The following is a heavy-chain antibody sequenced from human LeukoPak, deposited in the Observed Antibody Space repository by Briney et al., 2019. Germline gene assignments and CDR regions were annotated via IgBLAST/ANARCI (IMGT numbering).Heavy chain of an antibody. D-gene: IGHD2-2*01. CDR3: AKGKTPYCSSTSCTGRTDY. J-gene: IGHJ4*02. CDR2: ISYDGSNK. CDR1: GFAFSSYA. Sequence: QSGGSLRLSCAASGFAFSSYAMHWVRQAPGKGLEWVAVISYDGSNKYYADSVKGRFTISRDNSKNTLYLQMNSLRAEDTAVYYCAKGKTPYCSSTSCTGRTDYWGQGTLVTVSS. V-gene: IGHV3-30-3*01.